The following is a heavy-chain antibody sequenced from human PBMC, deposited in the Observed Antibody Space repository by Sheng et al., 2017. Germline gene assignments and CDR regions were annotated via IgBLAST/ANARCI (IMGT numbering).Heavy chain of an antibody. J-gene: IGHJ4*02. V-gene: IGHV3-33*01. D-gene: IGHD2-2*01. CDR3: ARGRGDCRTDSCYLDY. CDR1: GFTFSTYG. CDR2: IWPDGSNQ. Sequence: QVQLVESGGGVVQPGRSLRLSCAASGFTFSTYGMHWVRQAPGKGLEWLTLIWPDGSNQYYVDSVKGRFTISRDNSRNTLYLQMNSLRAEDTAVYYCARGRGDCRTDSCYLDYWGQGTLVTVSS.